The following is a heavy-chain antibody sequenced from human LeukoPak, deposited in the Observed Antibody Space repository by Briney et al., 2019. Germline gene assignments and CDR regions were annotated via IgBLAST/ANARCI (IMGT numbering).Heavy chain of an antibody. CDR3: ARTSPEYSYDSSGYYHAFDI. J-gene: IGHJ3*02. CDR2: IYTSGST. CDR1: GGSISSYY. V-gene: IGHV4-4*07. Sequence: SETLSLTCTVSGGSISSYYWSWIRQPAGKGLEWIGRIYTSGSTNYNPSLKSRVTMSVDTSKNQFSLKLSSVTAADTAVYYCARTSPEYSYDSSGYYHAFDIWGQGTMVTVSS. D-gene: IGHD3-22*01.